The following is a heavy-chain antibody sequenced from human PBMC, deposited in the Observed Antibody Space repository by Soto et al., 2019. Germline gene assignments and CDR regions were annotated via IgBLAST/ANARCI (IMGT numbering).Heavy chain of an antibody. V-gene: IGHV1-2*04. Sequence: ASVKVSCKASGYTFTGYYMHWVRQAPGQGLEWMGWINPNSGGTNYAQKFQGWVTMTRDTSISTAYMELSRLRAEDTAVYYCARSTEAYCSSTSCYGGDYYYYGMDVWGQGTTVTVSS. CDR3: ARSTEAYCSSTSCYGGDYYYYGMDV. D-gene: IGHD2-2*01. J-gene: IGHJ6*02. CDR1: GYTFTGYY. CDR2: INPNSGGT.